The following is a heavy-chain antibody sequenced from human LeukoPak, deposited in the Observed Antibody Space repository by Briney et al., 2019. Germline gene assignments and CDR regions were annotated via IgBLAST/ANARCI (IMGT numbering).Heavy chain of an antibody. CDR3: ATRRRHSGSSLLFDP. D-gene: IGHD1-26*01. J-gene: IGHJ5*02. CDR1: GYTLTELS. CDR2: FDPEDGET. Sequence: ASVKVSCEVSGYTLTELSMHWVRQAPGKGLEWMGGFDPEDGETIYAQKFQGRVTMTEDTSTDTAYMELSSLRSEDTAVYYCATRRRHSGSSLLFDPWGQGTLVTVSS. V-gene: IGHV1-24*01.